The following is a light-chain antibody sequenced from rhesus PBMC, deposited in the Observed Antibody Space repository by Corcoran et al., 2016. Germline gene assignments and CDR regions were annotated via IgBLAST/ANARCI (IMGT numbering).Light chain of an antibody. Sequence: DIQMTQSPSSLSASVGDRVTITCRASQTISRYLAWYQQKPVKVPTVLIYAASSWESGFPSRFSGSGSGTEFTLTISSLQPEDFATYSCQQHQSHPLTFGGGTKVEIK. CDR3: QQHQSHPLT. CDR1: QTISRY. V-gene: IGKV1-44*02. CDR2: AAS. J-gene: IGKJ4*01.